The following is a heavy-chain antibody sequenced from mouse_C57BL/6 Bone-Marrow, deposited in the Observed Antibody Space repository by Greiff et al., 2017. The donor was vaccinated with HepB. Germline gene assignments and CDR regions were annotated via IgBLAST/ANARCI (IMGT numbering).Heavy chain of an antibody. CDR2: IWSGGST. V-gene: IGHV2-2*01. D-gene: IGHD1-1*01. CDR3: ARGWVTTVVAGFDY. J-gene: IGHJ2*01. CDR1: GFSLTSYG. Sequence: VQLKESGPGLVQPSQSLSITCTVSGFSLTSYGVHWVRQSPGKGLEWLGVIWSGGSTDYNAAFISRLSISKDNSKSQVFFKMNSLQADDTAIYYCARGWVTTVVAGFDYWGQGTTLTVSS.